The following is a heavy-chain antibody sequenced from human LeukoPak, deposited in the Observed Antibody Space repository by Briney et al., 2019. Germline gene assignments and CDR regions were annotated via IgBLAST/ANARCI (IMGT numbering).Heavy chain of an antibody. CDR3: ARVRPWVFDY. CDR1: GLTVSSTY. V-gene: IGHV3-53*04. J-gene: IGHJ4*02. CDR2: IYIGDNP. Sequence: GGSLRLSCAASGLTVSSTYMSWVRQAPGKVLEWVSIIYIGDNPHYADSVKGRFTISRHNSKNTLYLQMNSLRAEDTAVYYCARVRPWVFDYWGQGTLVTVSS.